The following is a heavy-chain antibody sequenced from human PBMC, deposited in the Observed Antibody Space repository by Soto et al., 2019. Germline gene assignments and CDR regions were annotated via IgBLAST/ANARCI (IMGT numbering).Heavy chain of an antibody. D-gene: IGHD3-22*01. Sequence: EVQLVESGGVVVQPGGSLRLSCAASGFTFDDYTMHWVRQAPGKGLEWVSLISWDGGSTYYADSVKGRFTISRDNSKNSLYLQMNSLRTEDTALYYCAKVHYYYRELNYYFDYWDQGTLVTVSS. J-gene: IGHJ4*02. CDR3: AKVHYYYRELNYYFDY. CDR1: GFTFDDYT. V-gene: IGHV3-43*01. CDR2: ISWDGGST.